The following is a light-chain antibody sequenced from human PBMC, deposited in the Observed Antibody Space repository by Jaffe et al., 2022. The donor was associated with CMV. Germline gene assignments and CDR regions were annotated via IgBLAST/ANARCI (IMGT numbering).Light chain of an antibody. CDR2: EVF. J-gene: IGLJ2*01. CDR3: SSYAGSNTVV. V-gene: IGLV2-8*01. CDR1: SSDVGGYNY. Sequence: QSALTQPPSASGSPGQSVTISCTGTSSDVGGYNYVSWYQQYPGKAPKVIIYEVFQRPSGVPDRFRGSKSGNTASLTVSGLQAEDEADYYCSSYAGSNTVVFGGGTKLTVL.